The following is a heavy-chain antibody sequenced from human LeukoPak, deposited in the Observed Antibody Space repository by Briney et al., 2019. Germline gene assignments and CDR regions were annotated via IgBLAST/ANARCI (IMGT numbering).Heavy chain of an antibody. CDR2: ISAYNGNT. J-gene: IGHJ5*02. CDR1: GYTFTSYG. D-gene: IGHD3-9*01. V-gene: IGHV1-18*01. Sequence: ASVTVSCKASGYTFTSYGISWVRQAPGQGLEWMGWISAYNGNTNYAQKLQGRVTMTTDTSTSTAYMELRSLRSDDTAVYYCARGAVDILTGYDWFDPWGQGTLVTVSS. CDR3: ARGAVDILTGYDWFDP.